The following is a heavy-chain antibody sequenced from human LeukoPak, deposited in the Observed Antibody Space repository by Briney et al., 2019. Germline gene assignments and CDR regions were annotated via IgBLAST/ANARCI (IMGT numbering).Heavy chain of an antibody. CDR2: VNPRSGNA. V-gene: IGHV1-8*03. J-gene: IGHJ4*02. CDR3: ARGVPLGYCTYGVCYPPYYFDY. Sequence: ASVKVSCKASGYTFIYYNINWVRQATGQGLEWMGWVNPRSGNAGYLQKFQGRLTITRDTSIDTAYMDLSSLSSEDTAVYYCARGVPLGYCTYGVCYPPYYFDYWGQGTLVTASS. D-gene: IGHD2-8*01. CDR1: GYTFIYYN.